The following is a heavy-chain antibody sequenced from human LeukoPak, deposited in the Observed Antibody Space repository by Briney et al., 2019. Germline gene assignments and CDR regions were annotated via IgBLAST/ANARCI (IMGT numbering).Heavy chain of an antibody. CDR1: GYIFRDYY. CDR3: ARDFIAAAGTKESAFDS. CDR2: IYPNSGGT. J-gene: IGHJ3*02. D-gene: IGHD6-13*01. V-gene: IGHV1-2*02. Sequence: ASVKVSCKASGYIFRDYYLHWVRQAPGQGLEWIGWIYPNSGGTKYTQTFQGRVTMTRDTSISTAYMALTRLTHDDTAVYYCARDFIAAAGTKESAFDSWGQGTMVTVSS.